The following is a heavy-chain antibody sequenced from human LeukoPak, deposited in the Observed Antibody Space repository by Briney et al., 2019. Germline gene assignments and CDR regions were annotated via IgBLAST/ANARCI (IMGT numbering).Heavy chain of an antibody. CDR3: ARATLGANFDY. CDR2: IYYTGST. D-gene: IGHD1-26*01. J-gene: IGHJ4*02. Sequence: ASQTLSLTCTVSGGSISSGGYYWSWIRQHPGKGLEWIGYIYYTGSTYYNPSLESRVTISVDTSKNQFSLKLSSVTAADTAVYYCARATLGANFDYWGQGTLVTVSS. V-gene: IGHV4-31*03. CDR1: GGSISSGGYY.